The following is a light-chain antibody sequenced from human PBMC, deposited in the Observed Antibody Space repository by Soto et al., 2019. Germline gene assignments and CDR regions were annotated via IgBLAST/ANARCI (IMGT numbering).Light chain of an antibody. CDR3: QQRANWPLTT. J-gene: IGKJ5*01. V-gene: IGKV3-11*01. CDR2: DAS. Sequence: EIVLTQSPATLSLSPGERATLSCRASQSVSNFLAWYQQKPGQAPRLLIYDASNRATSTPSRFSGSGSGADFTLTIRSLEPEDFAIYYCQQRANWPLTTFGHGTRLEIK. CDR1: QSVSNF.